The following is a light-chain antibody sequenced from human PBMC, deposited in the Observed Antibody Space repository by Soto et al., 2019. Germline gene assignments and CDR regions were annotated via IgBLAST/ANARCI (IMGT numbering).Light chain of an antibody. CDR3: SSYTSGATVV. CDR2: DVT. Sequence: QSALTQPASVSGSPGQSITISCTGTSSDVGYYKYVSWYQHHPGKAPKLMIYDVTNRPLGVSDRFSGSKSGNTASLTISGLQAEDEAAYYCSSYTSGATVVFGGGTKLTVL. J-gene: IGLJ2*01. V-gene: IGLV2-14*03. CDR1: SSDVGYYKY.